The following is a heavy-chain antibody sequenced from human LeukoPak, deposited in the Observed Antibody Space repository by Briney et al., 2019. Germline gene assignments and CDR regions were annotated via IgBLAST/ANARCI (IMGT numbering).Heavy chain of an antibody. V-gene: IGHV1-58*02. J-gene: IGHJ3*02. Sequence: SVTVSFKASGFTFTSSAMQWVRQARGQRLEWIGWIVVGSGNTNYAHKFQERVTITRDMSTSTAYMELSSLRSEDTAVYYCAASAARGVIIDAFDIWGEGAMVTVSS. D-gene: IGHD3-10*01. CDR2: IVVGSGNT. CDR1: GFTFTSSA. CDR3: AASAARGVIIDAFDI.